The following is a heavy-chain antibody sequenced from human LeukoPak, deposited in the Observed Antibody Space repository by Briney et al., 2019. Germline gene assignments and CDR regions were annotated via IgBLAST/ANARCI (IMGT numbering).Heavy chain of an antibody. CDR3: AKSVRLGELSLYRLAYFDY. V-gene: IGHV3-23*01. J-gene: IGHJ4*02. D-gene: IGHD3-16*02. CDR1: GFTFSSYA. Sequence: PGGSLRLSCAASGFTFSSYAMSWVRQAPGKGLEWVSAISGSGGSTYYADSVKGRFTISRDNSKNTLYLQMNSLRAEDTAVYYCAKSVRLGELSLYRLAYFDYWGQGTLVTVSS. CDR2: ISGSGGST.